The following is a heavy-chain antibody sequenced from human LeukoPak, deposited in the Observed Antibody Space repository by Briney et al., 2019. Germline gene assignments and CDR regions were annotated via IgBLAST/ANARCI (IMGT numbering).Heavy chain of an antibody. CDR2: ISWNSGSI. CDR1: GFTFDDYA. CDR3: AKDIERYYCSSTSCYYYGMDV. V-gene: IGHV3-9*01. D-gene: IGHD2-2*01. Sequence: GGSLRLSCAASGFTFDDYAMPWVRQAPGKGLEWVSGISWNSGSIGYADSVKGRITISRDNAKNSLYLQMNSLRAEDTALYYCAKDIERYYCSSTSCYYYGMDVWGQGTTVTVSS. J-gene: IGHJ6*02.